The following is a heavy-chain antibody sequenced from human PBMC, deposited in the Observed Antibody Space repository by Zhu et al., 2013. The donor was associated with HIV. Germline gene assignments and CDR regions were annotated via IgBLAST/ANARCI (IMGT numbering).Heavy chain of an antibody. J-gene: IGHJ5*02. CDR2: IIPIFGTA. CDR1: GGTFSSYA. CDR3: ARRKLRFLEWDNWFDP. Sequence: QVQLVQSGAEVKKPGSSVKVSCKASGGTFSSYAISWVRQAPGQGLEWMGGIIPIFGTANYAQKFQGRVTITADESTSTAYMELSSLRSEDTAVYYCARRKLRFLEWDNWFDPGAREPWSPSPQ. V-gene: IGHV1-69*01. D-gene: IGHD3-3*01.